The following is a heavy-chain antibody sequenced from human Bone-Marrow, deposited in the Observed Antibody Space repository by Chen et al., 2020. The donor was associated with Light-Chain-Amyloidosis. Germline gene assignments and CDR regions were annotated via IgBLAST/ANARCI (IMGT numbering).Heavy chain of an antibody. CDR1: GYTFPNYW. D-gene: IGHD5-12*01. J-gene: IGHJ4*02. CDR3: ARRRDGYNFDY. V-gene: IGHV5-51*01. Sequence: EVQLEQSGPEVKKPGESLKISCKGSGYTFPNYWIGWVRQMPGKGLEWMGVIYPDDSAAGYSPSFEGQVTISADKSIPTAYLQWRSLKASDTAMYYCARRRDGYNFDYWGQGTLVTVSS. CDR2: IYPDDSAA.